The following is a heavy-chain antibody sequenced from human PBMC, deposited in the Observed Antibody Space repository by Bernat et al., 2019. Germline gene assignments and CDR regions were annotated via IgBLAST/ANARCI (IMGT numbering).Heavy chain of an antibody. CDR1: GFTFRNHW. Sequence: EVQLLESGGGLVQPGGSLRLSCAATGFTFRNHWMSWVRQAPGKGLQWVASIRPDGSDTRCVDSVKGRFTISRDNAQNSLFLDMNSLRVEDTAVYYCARLPGLSTYYDYWGQGALVTVSS. CDR2: IRPDGSDT. CDR3: ARLPGLSTYYDY. V-gene: IGHV3-7*01. D-gene: IGHD2-21*01. J-gene: IGHJ4*02.